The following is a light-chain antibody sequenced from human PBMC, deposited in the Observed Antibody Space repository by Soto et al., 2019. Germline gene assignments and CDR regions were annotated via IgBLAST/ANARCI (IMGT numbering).Light chain of an antibody. Sequence: QPVLTRPASVSGSPGQSIAISCTGTSSDVGGYNFVSWYQQHPDKAPKLIVYEVTHRPSGVSNRFSGSKSGNTASLTISGLQGEDEADYYCSSLSGGNIRVFGTGTKLTVL. CDR1: SSDVGGYNF. CDR3: SSLSGGNIRV. CDR2: EVT. V-gene: IGLV2-14*01. J-gene: IGLJ1*01.